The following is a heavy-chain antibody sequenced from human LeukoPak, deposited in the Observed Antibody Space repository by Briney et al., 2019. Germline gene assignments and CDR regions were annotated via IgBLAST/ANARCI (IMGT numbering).Heavy chain of an antibody. D-gene: IGHD6-19*01. V-gene: IGHV4-59*03. CDR1: SGSIRSYY. CDR3: ANTNHWLAFDY. CDR2: IYDSRTT. Sequence: PSETLSLTCTVSSGSIRSYYWSRIRQPPGGGLEWIGHIYDSRTTNYCPSLDSRVAISLDTSKNEFSLKLMSVTAADTAVYYCANTNHWLAFDYWSQGTLVTVSS. J-gene: IGHJ4*02.